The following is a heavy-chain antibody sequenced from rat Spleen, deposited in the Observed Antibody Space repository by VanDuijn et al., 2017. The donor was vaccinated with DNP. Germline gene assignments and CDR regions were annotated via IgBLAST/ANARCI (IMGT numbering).Heavy chain of an antibody. Sequence: EVQLVESGGGLVQPGRSLKLSCAVSGFIFSNYGMHWIRQAPTQGLEWVGSISPSGGDTYYRDSVKGRFTISRDNAESTLYLQMNSLRSEDMATYFCARWNSGHFDYWGQGVMVSVSS. CDR3: ARWNSGHFDY. CDR1: GFIFSNYG. J-gene: IGHJ2*01. V-gene: IGHV5-19*01. CDR2: ISPSGGDT. D-gene: IGHD4-3*01.